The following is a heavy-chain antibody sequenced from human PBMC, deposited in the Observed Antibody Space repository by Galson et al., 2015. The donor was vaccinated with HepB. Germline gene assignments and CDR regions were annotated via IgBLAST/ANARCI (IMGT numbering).Heavy chain of an antibody. Sequence: LRLSCAASGFTFSDYYMSWIRQAPGKGLEWVSYISSSGSTIYYADSVKGRFTISRDNAKNSLYLQMNSLRAEDTAVYYCAREQQLVRDFDYWGQGTLVTVSS. CDR2: ISSSGSTI. V-gene: IGHV3-11*01. D-gene: IGHD6-13*01. J-gene: IGHJ4*02. CDR3: AREQQLVRDFDY. CDR1: GFTFSDYY.